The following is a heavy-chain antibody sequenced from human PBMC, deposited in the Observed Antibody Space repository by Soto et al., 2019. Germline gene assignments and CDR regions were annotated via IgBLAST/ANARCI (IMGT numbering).Heavy chain of an antibody. CDR3: ARGGVAYYYDHKGGMDV. Sequence: QVQLVESGGGVVQPGRSLRLSCAASGFTFSSYAMHWVRQAPGKGLEWVAVISYDGSNKYYADSVKGRFTISRDNSKNTLYLQMNGLRAADTAVYYCARGGVAYYYDHKGGMDVWGQGTTVTVSS. J-gene: IGHJ6*02. CDR2: ISYDGSNK. D-gene: IGHD3-22*01. V-gene: IGHV3-30-3*01. CDR1: GFTFSSYA.